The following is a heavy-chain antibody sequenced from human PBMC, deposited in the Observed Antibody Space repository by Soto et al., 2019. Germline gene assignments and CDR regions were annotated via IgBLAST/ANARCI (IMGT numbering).Heavy chain of an antibody. CDR3: ARNTRGPSSSGYYYYGMDV. CDR1: GGSFSGYY. J-gene: IGHJ6*02. V-gene: IGHV4-34*01. CDR2: INHSGST. Sequence: SETLSLTCAVYGGSFSGYYWSWIRQPPGKGLEWIGEINHSGSTNYNPSLKSRVTISVDTSKNQFSLKLSSVTAADTAVYYCARNTRGPSSSGYYYYGMDVWGQGTTVTVSS. D-gene: IGHD3-22*01.